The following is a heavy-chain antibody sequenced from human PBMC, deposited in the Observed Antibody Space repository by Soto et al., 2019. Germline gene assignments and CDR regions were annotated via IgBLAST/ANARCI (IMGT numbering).Heavy chain of an antibody. Sequence: QVQLVQSGAEVKKPGASVKVSCKASGYTFTTYYMHWVRQAPGQGLEWMGIISPDGGRTGYAQKFQGRVNMTRDTSTSTVYMELSSLRSEDTAVYYCATRDPGHYWGQGTLVTVSS. CDR3: ATRDPGHY. J-gene: IGHJ4*02. CDR2: ISPDGGRT. V-gene: IGHV1-46*01. CDR1: GYTFTTYY.